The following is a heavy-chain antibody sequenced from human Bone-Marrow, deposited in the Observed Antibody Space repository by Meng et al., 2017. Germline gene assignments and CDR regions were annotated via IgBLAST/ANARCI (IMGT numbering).Heavy chain of an antibody. CDR1: GGSFSGYS. J-gene: IGHJ4*02. CDR3: ARLRGRLEVADTVFIPYYFDY. CDR2: ISHSGNT. Sequence: GSLRLSCGVHGGSFSGYSWSWIRQSPGKGRQWMGEISHSGNTHYNPSLKSRVTMSVDTSKNQFSLKLSSVTAADTAVYYCARLRGRLEVADTVFIPYYFDYWGQGALVTVSS. D-gene: IGHD6-19*01. V-gene: IGHV4-34*01.